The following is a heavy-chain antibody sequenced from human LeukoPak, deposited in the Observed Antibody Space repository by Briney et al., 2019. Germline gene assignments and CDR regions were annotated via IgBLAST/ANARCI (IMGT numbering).Heavy chain of an antibody. J-gene: IGHJ4*02. CDR3: ARRSPLVVVTAAHYYDY. V-gene: IGHV4-39*01. D-gene: IGHD2-21*02. Sequence: SETLSLTCTVSGDSITNSNYFGGWIRQPPGQGLEWIGEVFYNGNTHYNPSLKSRVTISTDTSKNQFSLTLTAVTASDTAIYYCARRSPLVVVTAAHYYDYWGQGTLVTVSS. CDR1: GDSITNSNYF. CDR2: VFYNGNT.